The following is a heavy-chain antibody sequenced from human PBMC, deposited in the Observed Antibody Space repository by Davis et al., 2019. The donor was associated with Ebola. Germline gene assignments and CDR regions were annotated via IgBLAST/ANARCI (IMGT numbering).Heavy chain of an antibody. Sequence: SETLSLTCTVSGGSISSYYWSWIRQPPGKGLEWIGYIYYSESTNYNPSLKSRVTISVDTSKNQFSLKLSSVTAADTAVYYCARISYYYDSSGYYRGAFDIWGQGTMVTVSS. CDR3: ARISYYYDSSGYYRGAFDI. V-gene: IGHV4-59*08. CDR1: GGSISSYY. J-gene: IGHJ3*02. D-gene: IGHD3-22*01. CDR2: IYYSEST.